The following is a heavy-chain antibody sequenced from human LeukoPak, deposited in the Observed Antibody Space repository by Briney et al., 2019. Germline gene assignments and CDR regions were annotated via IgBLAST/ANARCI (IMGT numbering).Heavy chain of an antibody. CDR3: ARGDYYGSGKVVAA. CDR1: GGTFSSYA. Sequence: ASVKVSCKASGGTFSSYAISWVRQAPGQGLEWMGGIIPIFGTANYAQKFQGRVTMTSDTSITTAYIDLNLLRSDDTAVYYCARGDYYGSGKVVAAWGQGTPVTVSS. CDR2: IIPIFGTA. V-gene: IGHV1-69*05. D-gene: IGHD3-10*01. J-gene: IGHJ5*02.